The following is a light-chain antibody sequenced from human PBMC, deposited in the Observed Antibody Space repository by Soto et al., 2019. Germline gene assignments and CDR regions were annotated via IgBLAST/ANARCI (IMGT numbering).Light chain of an antibody. CDR1: QTLSNSF. CDR2: GAS. Sequence: EIVLTQSPGTLSLSPGERATLSCRASQTLSNSFIAWYQQKPGQAPRLLIYGASNRATGIPDRFSGSGFGTDFTLTITRLEPEDFAVYYCQQYGDSPQTFGPGTKMDIK. J-gene: IGKJ1*01. V-gene: IGKV3-20*01. CDR3: QQYGDSPQT.